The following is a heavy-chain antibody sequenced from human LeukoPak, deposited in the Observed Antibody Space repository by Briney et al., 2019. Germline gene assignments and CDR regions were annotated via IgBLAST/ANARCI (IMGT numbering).Heavy chain of an antibody. D-gene: IGHD3-22*01. CDR2: INPNSGGT. Sequence: ASVKVSCKASGYTFTGYYMHWVRQAPGQGLEWMGWINPNSGGTNYAQKFQGRVTMTRDTSISTAYMELSRLRSDDTAVYYCARDSGHYDSSGYYYALNYWGQGTLVTVS. CDR1: GYTFTGYY. J-gene: IGHJ4*02. CDR3: ARDSGHYDSSGYYYALNY. V-gene: IGHV1-2*02.